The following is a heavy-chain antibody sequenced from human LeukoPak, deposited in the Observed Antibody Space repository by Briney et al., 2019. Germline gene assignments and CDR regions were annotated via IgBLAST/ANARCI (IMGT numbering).Heavy chain of an antibody. CDR2: IYFSGNA. CDR1: GGPISGYY. CDR3: ARAECRSTGCYAWRDGSHI. J-gene: IGHJ3*02. Sequence: PSETLSLTCIVSGGPISGYYWSWIRQPPGRGLEWIGYIYFSGNADYNPSLKSRATISVDTSKNQFSLKLSSVTAADTAVYYCARAECRSTGCYAWRDGSHIWGQGTMVTVFS. D-gene: IGHD2-2*01. V-gene: IGHV4-59*01.